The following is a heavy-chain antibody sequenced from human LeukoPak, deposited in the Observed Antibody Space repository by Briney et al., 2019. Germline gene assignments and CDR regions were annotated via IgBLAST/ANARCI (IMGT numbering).Heavy chain of an antibody. V-gene: IGHV1-18*01. CDR1: GYTFTSYG. CDR3: ARDYSGSYGSHDAFDI. CDR2: ISAYNGNT. Sequence: ASVKVSCKASGYTFTSYGISWVRQAPGQGLEWMGWISAYNGNTNYAQKLQGRVTMTTDTSTSTAYMELRSPRSDDTAVYYCARDYSGSYGSHDAFDIWGQGTMVTVSS. D-gene: IGHD1-26*01. J-gene: IGHJ3*02.